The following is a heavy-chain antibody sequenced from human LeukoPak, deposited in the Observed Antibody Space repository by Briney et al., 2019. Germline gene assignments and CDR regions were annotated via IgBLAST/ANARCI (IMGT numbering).Heavy chain of an antibody. J-gene: IGHJ4*02. V-gene: IGHV4-59*01. Sequence: SETLSLTCTVSGGSISSYYWSWIRQPPGKGLEWIGYIYYSGSTNYNPSLKSRVTISVDTSKNQFSLKLSSVTAADTAVYYCAAKLPKGSLEMATSPLDYWGQGTLVTVSS. D-gene: IGHD5-24*01. CDR1: GGSISSYY. CDR3: AAKLPKGSLEMATSPLDY. CDR2: IYYSGST.